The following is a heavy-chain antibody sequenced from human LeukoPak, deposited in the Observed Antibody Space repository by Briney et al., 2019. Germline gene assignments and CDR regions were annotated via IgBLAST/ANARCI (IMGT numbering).Heavy chain of an antibody. Sequence: SVKVSCKASGGTFSSYAISWVRQAPGQGLEWMGRIIPIFGTANYAQKFQGRVTITTDESTSTAYMELSSLRSEHTAVYYCARDHALAVAGTQGTWGQGTLVTVSS. D-gene: IGHD6-19*01. CDR3: ARDHALAVAGTQGT. J-gene: IGHJ4*02. V-gene: IGHV1-69*05. CDR1: GGTFSSYA. CDR2: IIPIFGTA.